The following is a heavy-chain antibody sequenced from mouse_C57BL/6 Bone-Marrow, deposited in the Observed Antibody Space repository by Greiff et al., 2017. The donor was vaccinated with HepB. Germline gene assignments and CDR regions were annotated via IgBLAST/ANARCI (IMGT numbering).Heavy chain of an antibody. D-gene: IGHD2-3*01. CDR3: TRSDDGYYRYWFAY. V-gene: IGHV1-78*01. CDR1: GYTFTDHT. CDR2: IYPRDGST. J-gene: IGHJ3*01. Sequence: VQLQQSDAELVKPGASVKISCKVSGYTFTDHTIHWMKQRPEQGLEWIGYIYPRDGSTKYNEKFKGKATLTADKSSSTAYMELRSLTSEDSAVYYCTRSDDGYYRYWFAYWGQGTLVTVSA.